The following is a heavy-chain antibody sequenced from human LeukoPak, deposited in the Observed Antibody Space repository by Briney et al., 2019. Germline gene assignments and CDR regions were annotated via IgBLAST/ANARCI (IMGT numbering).Heavy chain of an antibody. V-gene: IGHV1-69*06. CDR2: IIPIFGTA. J-gene: IGHJ5*02. D-gene: IGHD3-9*01. Sequence: ASVKVSCKASGGTSSCHAISWVRQAPGQGLEWMGGIIPIFGTANYAQKFQGRVTITADKSTSTAYMELSGLRSEDTAVYYCARPNSYDILTGYWTENWFDPWGQGTLVTVSS. CDR3: ARPNSYDILTGYWTENWFDP. CDR1: GGTSSCHA.